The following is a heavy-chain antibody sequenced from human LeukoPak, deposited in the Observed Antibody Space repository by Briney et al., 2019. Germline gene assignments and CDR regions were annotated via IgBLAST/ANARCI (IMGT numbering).Heavy chain of an antibody. CDR3: ASEGYYDSTLAY. CDR1: GFTFSSYA. Sequence: PGGSLRLSCAASGFTFSSYAMHWVRQAPGKGLEYVSAISSNGGSTYYANSVKGRFTISRDNSKNTLYLQMGSLRAEDMAVYYCASEGYYDSTLAYWGQGTLVTVSS. V-gene: IGHV3-64*01. CDR2: ISSNGGST. D-gene: IGHD3-22*01. J-gene: IGHJ4*02.